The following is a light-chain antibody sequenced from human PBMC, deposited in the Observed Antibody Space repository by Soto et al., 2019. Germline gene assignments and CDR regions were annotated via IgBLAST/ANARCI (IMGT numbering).Light chain of an antibody. V-gene: IGLV2-18*01. CDR2: EVS. J-gene: IGLJ1*01. CDR1: SSDVGSYNR. Sequence: QSALTQPPSVSGSPGQSVTISCTETSSDVGSYNRVSWYQQPPGTAPKVMIYEVSNRPSGVPDRFSGSKSGNTASLTISGLQAEDEADYYCSLYTSSSTYVFGTGTKVTVL. CDR3: SLYTSSSTYV.